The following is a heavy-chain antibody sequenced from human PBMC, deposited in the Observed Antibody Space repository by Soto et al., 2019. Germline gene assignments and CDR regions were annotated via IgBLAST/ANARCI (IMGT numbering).Heavy chain of an antibody. CDR2: IYYSGST. J-gene: IGHJ4*02. V-gene: IGHV4-39*01. D-gene: IGHD2-15*01. CDR1: GGSISSSSYY. Sequence: SETLSLTCTVSGGSISSSSYYWGWIRQTPGKGLEWIGSIYYSGSTYYNPSLKSRVTISVDTSKNQFSLKLSSVTAADTAVYYCARIPDIVVVVAATGPYWGQGTLVTVSS. CDR3: ARIPDIVVVVAATGPY.